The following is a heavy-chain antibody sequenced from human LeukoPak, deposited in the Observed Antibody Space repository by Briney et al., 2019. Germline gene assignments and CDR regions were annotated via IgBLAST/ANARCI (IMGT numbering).Heavy chain of an antibody. V-gene: IGHV3-30*02. CDR1: GFSFSSYG. J-gene: IGHJ6*03. CDR3: AREDILTGYYYMDV. Sequence: GGSLRLSCAGSGFSFSSYGMHWVRQAPGKGLEWMAFIRSDGSNKYYADSVKGRFTISRDNAKNSLYLQMNSLRAEDTAVYYCAREDILTGYYYMDVWGKGTTVTVSS. D-gene: IGHD3-9*01. CDR2: IRSDGSNK.